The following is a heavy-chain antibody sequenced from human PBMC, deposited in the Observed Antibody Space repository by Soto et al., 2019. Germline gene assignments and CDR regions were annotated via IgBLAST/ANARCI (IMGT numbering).Heavy chain of an antibody. D-gene: IGHD2-2*01. V-gene: IGHV1-46*03. Sequence: QVQLVQSGAEVKKPGASVKVSCKASGYTFTSYYMHWVRQAPGQGLEWMGIINPSGGSTSYAQKCQGRVTMTRDTSTSTVYMELSSLRSEDTAVYYCARLFEGYCSSTSCYERFDYWGQGTLVTVSS. CDR2: INPSGGST. CDR3: ARLFEGYCSSTSCYERFDY. J-gene: IGHJ4*02. CDR1: GYTFTSYY.